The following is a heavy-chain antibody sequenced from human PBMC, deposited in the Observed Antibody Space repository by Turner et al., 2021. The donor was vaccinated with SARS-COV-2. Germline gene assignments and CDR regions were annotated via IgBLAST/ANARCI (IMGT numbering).Heavy chain of an antibody. D-gene: IGHD4-4*01. CDR3: RFSNYVGLDF. J-gene: IGHJ4*02. V-gene: IGHV3-7*03. Sequence: EVQRVESWGGLVQPGGSMRLSCAASGFTFSSYWMSWVRQAPGKGLEWVANIKQDGSEKYYVDSGKGRFTSSRDNSSNTLYLQMNSLRAEDTAVYYCRFSNYVGLDFWGQGMPVTVSS. CDR2: IKQDGSEK. CDR1: GFTFSSYW.